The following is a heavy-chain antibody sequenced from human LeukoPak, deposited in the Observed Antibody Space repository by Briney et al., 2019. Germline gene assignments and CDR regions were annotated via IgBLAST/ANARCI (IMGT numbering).Heavy chain of an antibody. V-gene: IGHV3-23*01. J-gene: IGHJ4*02. CDR2: ISGSGGST. CDR3: AKSESFYYGSEYFFDY. D-gene: IGHD3-10*01. CDR1: GFTFSSYA. Sequence: GGSLRLSCAASGFTFSSYAMSWVRQAPGKGLEWVSAISGSGGSTYYADSVKGRFTISRDNSKNTLYLQMNSLRAEDTAVYYCAKSESFYYGSEYFFDYWGQGTLVTVSS.